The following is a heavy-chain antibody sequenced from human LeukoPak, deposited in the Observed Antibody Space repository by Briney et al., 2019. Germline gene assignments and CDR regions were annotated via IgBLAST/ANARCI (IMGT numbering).Heavy chain of an antibody. CDR2: IWYDGSNK. Sequence: GRSLRLSCAASGFTFTNYGMHWVRQAPGKGLEWVAVIWYDGSNKYYTGSVKGRFTISRDNSKNTLFLQMNSLRAEDTAVCYCARDRSHITGTTRYYYGMDVWGPGTTVTVSS. D-gene: IGHD1-7*01. J-gene: IGHJ6*02. CDR1: GFTFTNYG. CDR3: ARDRSHITGTTRYYYGMDV. V-gene: IGHV3-33*01.